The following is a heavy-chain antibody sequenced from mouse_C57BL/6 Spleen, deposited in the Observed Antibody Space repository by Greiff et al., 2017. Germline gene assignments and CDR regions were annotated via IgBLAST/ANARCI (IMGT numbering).Heavy chain of an antibody. D-gene: IGHD1-1*01. J-gene: IGHJ1*03. CDR3: ARYGTGHWYFDV. Sequence: VQLQQPGAELVKPGASVKLSCKASGYTFTSYWMQWVKQRPGQGLEWIGEIDPSVSYTNYNQKFKGKATLTVDTSSSTAYMQLSSLTSEDSAVYYCARYGTGHWYFDVWGTGTTVTVSS. V-gene: IGHV1-50*01. CDR2: IDPSVSYT. CDR1: GYTFTSYW.